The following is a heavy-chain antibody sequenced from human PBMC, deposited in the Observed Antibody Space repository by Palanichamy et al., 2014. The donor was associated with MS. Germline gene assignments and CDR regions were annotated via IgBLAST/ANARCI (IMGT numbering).Heavy chain of an antibody. CDR3: TRDHSSGYYSGSGARPLDY. J-gene: IGHJ4*02. CDR2: IIPIIGRP. Sequence: QVQLVQSGAAVKKPGSSVKVSCKASGGAFSTYTFSWVRQAPGQGLEWMGRIIPIIGRPNYAQNFQGRVTITADKSTNTAYMDLNSLRSEDTAVYYCTRDHSSGYYSGSGARPLDYWGQGSLVTVSS. D-gene: IGHD3-22*01. V-gene: IGHV1-69*08. CDR1: GGAFSTYT.